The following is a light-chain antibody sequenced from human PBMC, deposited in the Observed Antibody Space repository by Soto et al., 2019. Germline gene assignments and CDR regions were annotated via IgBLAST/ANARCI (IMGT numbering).Light chain of an antibody. CDR3: QHYNSYSEA. CDR2: DIS. J-gene: IGKJ1*01. V-gene: IGKV3-11*01. Sequence: EVVFTQAPVTLSLSPGDRAALSCRARVSVSSRLAWYQQKPGQAPKLLIYDISKRATGIPARFSGSGSGTEFTLTISSLQPDDFATYYCQHYNSYSEAFGQGTKV. CDR1: VSVSSR.